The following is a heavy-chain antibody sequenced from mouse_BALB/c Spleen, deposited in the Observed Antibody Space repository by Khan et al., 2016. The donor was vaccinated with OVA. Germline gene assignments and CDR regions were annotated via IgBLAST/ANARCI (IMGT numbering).Heavy chain of an antibody. CDR3: ARVPLYYGYLDY. J-gene: IGHJ2*01. Sequence: EVELVESGGGLVQPGGSRKLSCAASGFTFSSFGMHWVRQAPEKGLEWVAYISSGSSTIYFEDTVKGRFTISRDNPKNTLFLQMTSLRSEDTAMYYCARVPLYYGYLDYWGQGTTLTVSS. CDR1: GFTFSSFG. CDR2: ISSGSSTI. D-gene: IGHD1-1*01. V-gene: IGHV5-17*02.